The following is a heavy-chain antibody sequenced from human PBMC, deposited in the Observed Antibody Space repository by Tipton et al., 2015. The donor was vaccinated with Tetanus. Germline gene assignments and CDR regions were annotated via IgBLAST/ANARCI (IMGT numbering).Heavy chain of an antibody. CDR3: AREADCRGGSCFSWDFDN. Sequence: SLRLSCAASGFIFSSYGIHWVRQAPGKGLEWVAVSWYDGTDKYYADSVKGRFTISRDNSKNTLYLQMNSLRAGDTAVYYCAREADCRGGSCFSWDFDNWGQGTQVTVSS. D-gene: IGHD2-15*01. CDR2: SWYDGTDK. CDR1: GFIFSSYG. J-gene: IGHJ4*02. V-gene: IGHV3-33*01.